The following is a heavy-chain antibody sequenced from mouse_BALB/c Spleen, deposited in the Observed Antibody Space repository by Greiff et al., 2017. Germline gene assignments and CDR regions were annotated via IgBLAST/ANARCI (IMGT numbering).Heavy chain of an antibody. CDR2: ISYSGST. CDR1: GYSITSDYA. Sequence: DVKLQESGPGLVKPSQSLSLTCTVTGYSITSDYAWNWIRQFPGNKLEWMGYISYSGSTSYNPSLKSRISITRDTSKNQFFLQLNSVTTEDTATYYCARGYGYPAWFAYWGQGTLVTVSA. J-gene: IGHJ3*01. CDR3: ARGYGYPAWFAY. V-gene: IGHV3-2*02. D-gene: IGHD2-2*01.